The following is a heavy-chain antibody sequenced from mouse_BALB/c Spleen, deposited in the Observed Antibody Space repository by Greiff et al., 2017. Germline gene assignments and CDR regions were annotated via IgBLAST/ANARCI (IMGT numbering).Heavy chain of an antibody. D-gene: IGHD2-4*01. Sequence: EVMLVESGGGLVQPGGSRKLSCAASGFTFSSFGMHWVRQAPEKGLEWVAYISSGSSTIYYADTVKGRFTISRDDPKNTLFLQMTSLRSEDTAMYYCARAYDYDGYYAMDYWGQGTSVTVSS. V-gene: IGHV5-17*02. CDR1: GFTFSSFG. J-gene: IGHJ4*01. CDR3: ARAYDYDGYYAMDY. CDR2: ISSGSSTI.